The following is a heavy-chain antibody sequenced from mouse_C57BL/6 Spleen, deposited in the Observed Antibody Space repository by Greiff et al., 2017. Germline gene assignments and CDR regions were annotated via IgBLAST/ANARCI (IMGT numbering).Heavy chain of an antibody. V-gene: IGHV1-26*01. CDR3: ARRGYYGRRYFDV. D-gene: IGHD1-1*01. Sequence: VQLQQSGPELVKPGASVKISCKASGYTFTDYYMNWVKQSHGKSLEWIGDINPNNGGTSYNQKFKGKATLTVDKSSSTAYMELRSLTSEDSAVYYCARRGYYGRRYFDVWGTGTTVTVSS. CDR1: GYTFTDYY. J-gene: IGHJ1*03. CDR2: INPNNGGT.